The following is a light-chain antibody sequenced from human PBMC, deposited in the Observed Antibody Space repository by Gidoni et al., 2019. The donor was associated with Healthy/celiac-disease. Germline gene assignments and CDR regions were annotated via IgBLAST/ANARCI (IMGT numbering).Light chain of an antibody. Sequence: EIVMTQSPATLSVSPGERATLSCRASQSVSSNLAWYQQKPGQAPRLLIYGAYTRATGIPARFSGSGSGTEFTLTISSLQSEDFAVYYWQQYNNWPPTFGQGTKVEIK. J-gene: IGKJ1*01. CDR3: QQYNNWPPT. CDR1: QSVSSN. V-gene: IGKV3-15*01. CDR2: GAY.